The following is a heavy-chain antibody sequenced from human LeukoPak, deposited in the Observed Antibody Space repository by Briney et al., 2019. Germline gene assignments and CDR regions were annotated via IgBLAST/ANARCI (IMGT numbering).Heavy chain of an antibody. Sequence: GGSLRLSCTASGFTFSSYAMTWVRQAPGKGLEWVSSLSRSDGTTKYADSVKGRFTISRDNSKNTLYLQMNSLRAEDTAVYYCAKDSYYYYGMDVWGQGTTVTVSS. J-gene: IGHJ6*02. V-gene: IGHV3-23*01. CDR2: LSRSDGTT. CDR3: AKDSYYYYGMDV. CDR1: GFTFSSYA.